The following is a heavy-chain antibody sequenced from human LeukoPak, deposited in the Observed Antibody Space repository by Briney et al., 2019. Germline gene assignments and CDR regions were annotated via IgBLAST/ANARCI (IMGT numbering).Heavy chain of an antibody. CDR3: ARLTGYSSGWHLNYYYYGMDV. CDR2: INHSGST. V-gene: IGHV4-34*01. D-gene: IGHD6-19*01. CDR1: GGSFSGYY. Sequence: SETLSLTCAVYGGSFSGYYWSWIRQPPGKGLEWIGEINHSGSTNYNPSLKSRVTISVDTSKNQFSLKLSSVTAADTAVYYCARLTGYSSGWHLNYYYYGMDVWGQGTTVTVSS. J-gene: IGHJ6*02.